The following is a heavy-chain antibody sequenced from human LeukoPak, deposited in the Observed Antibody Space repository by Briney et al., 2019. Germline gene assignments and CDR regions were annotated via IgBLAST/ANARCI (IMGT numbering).Heavy chain of an antibody. J-gene: IGHJ4*01. D-gene: IGHD3-3*01. CDR2: INPNSGGR. Sequence: GSVRVACKASGYEFSDNYIHWVRQAPGQGPAWMGWINPNSGGRNSAQGIQGRVTMTRDTSISTDYMELNRLTSDDTAVYYCARTFDFWSGKPSGYWGHGTLVTVSS. V-gene: IGHV1-2*02. CDR3: ARTFDFWSGKPSGY. CDR1: GYEFSDNY.